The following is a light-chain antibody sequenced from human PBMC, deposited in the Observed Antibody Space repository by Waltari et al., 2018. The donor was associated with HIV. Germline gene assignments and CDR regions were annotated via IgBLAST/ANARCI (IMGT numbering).Light chain of an antibody. CDR1: QSISTY. CDR3: QQSYSIPPT. CDR2: AAS. V-gene: IGKV1-39*01. J-gene: IGKJ4*01. Sequence: DIQMTQSPSSLSASVGDRVTIPCGASQSISTYLNWYQQKPGKAPKLLINAASSLQSGVPSRFSGSGSGTDFTLIISSLQPEDFATYYCQQSYSIPPTFGGGSKVEIK.